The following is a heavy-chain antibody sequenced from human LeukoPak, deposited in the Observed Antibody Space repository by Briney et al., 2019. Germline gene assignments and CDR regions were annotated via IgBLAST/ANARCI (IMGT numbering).Heavy chain of an antibody. J-gene: IGHJ5*02. V-gene: IGHV4-61*02. CDR2: IYTSGST. Sequence: PSQTLSLTCTVSGGSISSGSYYWSWIRQPAGKGLEWIGRIYTSGSTNYNPSLKSRVTISVDTSKNQFSLKLSSVTAADTAVYYCARAEPGRDDYSRNWFDPWGQGTLVTVSS. CDR3: ARAEPGRDDYSRNWFDP. CDR1: GGSISSGSYY. D-gene: IGHD4-11*01.